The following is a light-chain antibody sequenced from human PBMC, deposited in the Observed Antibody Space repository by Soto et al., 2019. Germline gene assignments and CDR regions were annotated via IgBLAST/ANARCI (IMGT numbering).Light chain of an antibody. V-gene: IGLV2-14*03. CDR1: NSDVGGYNY. Sequence: QSALTQAASVSGSPGQSISISCTGSNSDVGGYNYVSWYQHNPGKAPKLMIYDVNIRPSGVSNRFSGSKSDNTASLIISGLQAEDEANYYCSSYTSSSPYVLFGGGTKVTVL. CDR3: SSYTSSSPYVL. CDR2: DVN. J-gene: IGLJ2*01.